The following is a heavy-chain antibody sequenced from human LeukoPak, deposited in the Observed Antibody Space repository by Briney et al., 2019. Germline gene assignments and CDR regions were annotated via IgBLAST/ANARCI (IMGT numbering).Heavy chain of an antibody. CDR3: TRPHVTGTTADI. V-gene: IGHV1-8*03. CDR1: GYTFTSYD. Sequence: ASVKVSCKASGYTFTSYDINWVRQATGQGLEWMGWMNPNSGNTGYAQKFQGRVTITRNTSISTAYMELNSLKTEDTAVYYCTRPHVTGTTADIWGQGTMVTVSS. J-gene: IGHJ3*02. D-gene: IGHD1-7*01. CDR2: MNPNSGNT.